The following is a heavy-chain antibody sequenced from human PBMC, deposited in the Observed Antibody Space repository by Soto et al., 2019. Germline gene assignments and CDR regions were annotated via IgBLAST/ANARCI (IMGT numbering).Heavy chain of an antibody. CDR1: GGSVSGSTFY. J-gene: IGHJ5*02. CDR2: IHYSGST. D-gene: IGHD1-1*01. CDR3: ARHIMEPNCWFGP. V-gene: IGHV4-39*01. Sequence: SETLSLTCTVSGGSVSGSTFYWGWIRQPPGKGLEWIGSIHYSGSTYYNPSLKSRVTISVDTSKSQFSLRLSSVTAADTAVYYCARHIMEPNCWFGPWGQGPRVTV.